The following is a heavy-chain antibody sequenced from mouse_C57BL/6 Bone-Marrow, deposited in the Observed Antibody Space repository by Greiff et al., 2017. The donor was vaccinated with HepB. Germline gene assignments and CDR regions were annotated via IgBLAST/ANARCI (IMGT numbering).Heavy chain of an antibody. J-gene: IGHJ2*01. Sequence: VQLKQSGAELVKPGASVKLSCTASGFNIKDYYMHWVKQRTEQGLAWIGRIDPEDGETTYDPKFQGKATITADTSSNTAYLQLSSLTSEDTAVYYGAREYYGSSDDYFDYWGQGTTLTGAS. CDR1: GFNIKDYY. V-gene: IGHV14-2*01. CDR2: IDPEDGET. CDR3: AREYYGSSDDYFDY. D-gene: IGHD1-1*01.